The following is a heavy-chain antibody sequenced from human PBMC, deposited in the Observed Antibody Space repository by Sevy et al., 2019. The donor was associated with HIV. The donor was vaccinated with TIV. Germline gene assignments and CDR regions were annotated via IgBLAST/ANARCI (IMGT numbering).Heavy chain of an antibody. J-gene: IGHJ6*02. CDR2: IKQDGSEK. CDR3: ARDRGLMDHYFYGMDV. CDR1: GFSFSSYW. Sequence: GGSLRLSCVASGFSFSSYWMNWVRQAPGKGLEWVANIKQDGSEKYFVDSVKGRFTISRDNAKNVLDLQMNSLRAEDTAVYYCARDRGLMDHYFYGMDVWGQGTTVTVSS. V-gene: IGHV3-7*01.